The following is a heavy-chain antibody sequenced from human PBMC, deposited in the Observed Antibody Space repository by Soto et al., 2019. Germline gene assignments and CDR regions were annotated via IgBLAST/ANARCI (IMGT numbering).Heavy chain of an antibody. D-gene: IGHD2-21*02. V-gene: IGHV3-23*01. Sequence: EVQLLESGGGLVQPGGSLRLSCAASGFTFSSYAMSWVRQAPGKGLEWVSAISGSVGSTYYPDSGKGRFTISRDNSKNTLYLQMNSLRAEDTAVYYCARPPYCGGDCYLGAGGWGQGTLVTVSS. J-gene: IGHJ4*02. CDR3: ARPPYCGGDCYLGAGG. CDR1: GFTFSSYA. CDR2: ISGSVGST.